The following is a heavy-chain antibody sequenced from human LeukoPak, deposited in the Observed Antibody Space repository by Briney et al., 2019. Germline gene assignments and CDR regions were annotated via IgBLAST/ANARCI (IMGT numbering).Heavy chain of an antibody. CDR1: GLIFISYS. V-gene: IGHV3-23*01. J-gene: IGHJ5*02. CDR3: VTGRAVPGSWYWFDP. Sequence: GGSLRLSCAASGLIFISYSMGWVRQAPGKGLEWVSIIGGTANSFLTDYADSVRGRFTISRDNTMNVVYLQMSSLSADDTAVYYWVTGRAVPGSWYWFDPLGQGTLVTVSS. D-gene: IGHD6-19*01. CDR2: IGGTANSFLT.